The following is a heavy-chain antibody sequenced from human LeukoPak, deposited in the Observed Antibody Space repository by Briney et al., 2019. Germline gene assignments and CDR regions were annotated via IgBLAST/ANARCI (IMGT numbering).Heavy chain of an antibody. J-gene: IGHJ4*02. CDR2: IYPGDSDT. Sequence: GESLKISCKGSGYRFTSYWIGWVRQMPGKGLEWVGLIYPGDSDTRYSPSLQGQVTISADKSISTAYLQWSSLKASDTAMYYCARRAISGSSWSVFDYWGQGTLVTVSS. D-gene: IGHD6-13*01. CDR1: GYRFTSYW. V-gene: IGHV5-51*01. CDR3: ARRAISGSSWSVFDY.